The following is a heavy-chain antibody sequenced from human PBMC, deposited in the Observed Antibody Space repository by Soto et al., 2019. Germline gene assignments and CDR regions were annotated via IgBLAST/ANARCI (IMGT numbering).Heavy chain of an antibody. J-gene: IGHJ4*02. V-gene: IGHV3-33*01. D-gene: IGHD2-2*02. CDR3: ARENPDILVVPAAIGGGPLDY. Sequence: QVQLAESGGGVVQPGRCLSLSGAASGFTFSSYGMQWVRQAPGKGLEWVAVIWSEGSNKYYACSVKGRFTISRDNSKNTLYLQMNGLRAEDTVVYYGARENPDILVVPAAIGGGPLDYWGQGTLVIFSS. CDR2: IWSEGSNK. CDR1: GFTFSSYG.